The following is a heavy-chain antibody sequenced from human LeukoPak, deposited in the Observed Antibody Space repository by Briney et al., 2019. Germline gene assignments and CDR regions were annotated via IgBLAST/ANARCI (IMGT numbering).Heavy chain of an antibody. CDR3: ASWAGGNEPVVSFDY. Sequence: DTVTVSCKPSGYTFTGYYMHWMRQAPGQGLEWMGCINLNSGGTNYAQKFQGTVTMTRDTSISTAYMQLSRLRYDDTAVYYCASWAGGNEPVVSFDYWGQGT. J-gene: IGHJ4*02. CDR2: INLNSGGT. CDR1: GYTFTGYY. V-gene: IGHV1-2*02. D-gene: IGHD4-23*01.